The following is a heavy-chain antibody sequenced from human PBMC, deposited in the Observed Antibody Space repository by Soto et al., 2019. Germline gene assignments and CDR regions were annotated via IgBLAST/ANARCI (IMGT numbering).Heavy chain of an antibody. D-gene: IGHD4-17*01. CDR2: TYHSGIP. CDR1: GDNISTGGYT. Sequence: SETQSLTCDVSGDNISTGGYTGAWIRRPPRKDLEWIEHTYHSGIPYYNPSLKSLVAISGDRPKNQFSLKVRSVTAADTAVYYWARETYGDYVGYCDPWGQGIQVTVSA. J-gene: IGHJ5*02. CDR3: ARETYGDYVGYCDP. V-gene: IGHV4-30-2*01.